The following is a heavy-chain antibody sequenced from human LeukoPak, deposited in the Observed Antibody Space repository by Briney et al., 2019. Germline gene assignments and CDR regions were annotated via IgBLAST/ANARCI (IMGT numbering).Heavy chain of an antibody. CDR3: AKSPLRGPFDY. CDR1: GFTFSSYA. J-gene: IGHJ4*02. Sequence: GGSLRLSCAASGFTFSSYAMSWVRQAPGKGLEGVSAISGSGGSTYYADSVKGRFTIYRDNSKNTLYVQMNSLRAEDTAVYYCAKSPLRGPFDYWGQGTLVTVSS. V-gene: IGHV3-23*01. CDR2: ISGSGGST.